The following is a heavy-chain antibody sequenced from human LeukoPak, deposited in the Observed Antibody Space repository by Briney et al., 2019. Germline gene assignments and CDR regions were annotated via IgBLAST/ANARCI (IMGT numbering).Heavy chain of an antibody. V-gene: IGHV4-38-2*02. Sequence: PSETLSLTCTVSGYSISSGYYWGWIRQPPGKGLEWIANVYYNGDTYCNSSLYSRVTISADTSKNQFSLNLRSVTAADTAVYYCARLLSPGWFDPWGQGTLVTVSS. J-gene: IGHJ5*02. D-gene: IGHD2/OR15-2a*01. CDR3: ARLLSPGWFDP. CDR1: GYSISSGYY. CDR2: VYYNGDT.